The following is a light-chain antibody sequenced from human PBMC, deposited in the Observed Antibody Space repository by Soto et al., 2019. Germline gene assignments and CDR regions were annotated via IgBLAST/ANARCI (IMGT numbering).Light chain of an antibody. CDR2: KGS. J-gene: IGLJ1*01. V-gene: IGLV2-23*03. Sequence: QSARTQLDCVSGSPRQSIRIPGPATRSGVGSYSLVCWFQEHPGKAPQPMIYKGSKRPSGASKRFSGSKSGNTASLTICGLQAEDEADYYCCSYAGTTTFSDVFGSWTKLTV. CDR3: CSYAGTTTFSDV. CDR1: RSGVGSYSL.